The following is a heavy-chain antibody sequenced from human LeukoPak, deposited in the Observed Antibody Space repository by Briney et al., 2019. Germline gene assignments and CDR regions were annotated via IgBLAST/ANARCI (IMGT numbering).Heavy chain of an antibody. D-gene: IGHD3-22*01. J-gene: IGHJ4*02. Sequence: ASVKVSCKASGYTFTSYDINWVRQATGQGLEWMGWMNPNSGNTGYAQKFQGRVTMTRNTSISTAYMELSSLRSEDTAVYYCARDEGSSGPPSYWGQGTLVTVSS. V-gene: IGHV1-8*01. CDR1: GYTFTSYD. CDR3: ARDEGSSGPPSY. CDR2: MNPNSGNT.